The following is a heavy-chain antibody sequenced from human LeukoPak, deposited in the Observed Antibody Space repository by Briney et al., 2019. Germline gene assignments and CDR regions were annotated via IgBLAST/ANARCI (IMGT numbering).Heavy chain of an antibody. D-gene: IGHD4-17*01. CDR1: GGSISSYY. Sequence: PSETLSLTCTVPGGSISSYYWSWIRQPPGKGLEWIGYIYYSGSTNYNPSLKSRVTISGDTSKNQFSLKLSSVTAADTAVYYCAGLAVTTYSWWFDPWGQGTLVTVSS. V-gene: IGHV4-59*01. CDR2: IYYSGST. CDR3: AGLAVTTYSWWFDP. J-gene: IGHJ5*02.